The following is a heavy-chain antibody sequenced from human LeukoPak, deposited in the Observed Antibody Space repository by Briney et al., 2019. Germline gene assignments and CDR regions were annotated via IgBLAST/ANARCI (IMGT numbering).Heavy chain of an antibody. D-gene: IGHD6-25*01. V-gene: IGHV1-8*01. CDR2: MNPNNDNA. CDR3: ARAAAGGGDPFDV. Sequence: ASVKVSCKASGYTFKNYDINWVRQAPGQGLEWMAWMNPNNDNAGSAQKFQGRVTMTRDTSINTAYMELSSLRSDDTGVYYCARAAAGGGDPFDVWGQGSLIIVSS. CDR1: GYTFKNYD. J-gene: IGHJ3*01.